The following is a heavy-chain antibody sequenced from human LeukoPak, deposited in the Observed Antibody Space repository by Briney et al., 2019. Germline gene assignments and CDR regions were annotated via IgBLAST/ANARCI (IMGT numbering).Heavy chain of an antibody. Sequence: GESLKISYKGSGYSFTSYWISWVRQMPGKGLEWMGRIDPSDSYTNYSPSFQGHVTISADKSISTAYLQWSSLKASDTAMYYCARVGWYDYYYGMDVWGKGTTVTVSS. V-gene: IGHV5-10-1*01. CDR2: IDPSDSYT. CDR1: GYSFTSYW. D-gene: IGHD6-19*01. J-gene: IGHJ6*04. CDR3: ARVGWYDYYYGMDV.